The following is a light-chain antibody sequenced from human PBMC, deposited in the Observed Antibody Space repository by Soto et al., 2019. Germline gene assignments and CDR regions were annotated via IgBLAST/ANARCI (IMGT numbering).Light chain of an antibody. Sequence: IVLTQSPGTLSLSPGDRAPLSCRSTQSVSSSYLAWYQQKPGQAPRLLIYGASSRATGIPDRFSGSGSGTDFTLTISRLEPEDFAVYYCQQYGRLPITFGQGTRLEIK. V-gene: IGKV3-20*01. CDR2: GAS. J-gene: IGKJ5*01. CDR1: QSVSSSY. CDR3: QQYGRLPIT.